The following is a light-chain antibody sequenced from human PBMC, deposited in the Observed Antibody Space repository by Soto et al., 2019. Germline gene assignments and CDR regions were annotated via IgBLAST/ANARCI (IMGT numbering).Light chain of an antibody. CDR1: QTLLHSDGHNY. J-gene: IGKJ1*01. CDR2: LGS. CDR3: MQSLQSPPT. V-gene: IGKV2-28*01. Sequence: DVVMTQSPLTLPVTPGEPASISCGSSQTLLHSDGHNYLDWYVQKPGQSPQLLIYLGSNRASGVPDRFSCSGSGTDFTLKITRVQTEDVGVYYCMQSLQSPPTFGQGTKVEIK.